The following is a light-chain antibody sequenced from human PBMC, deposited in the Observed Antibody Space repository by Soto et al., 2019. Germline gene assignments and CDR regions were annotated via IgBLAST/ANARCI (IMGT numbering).Light chain of an antibody. Sequence: DIEMTQSPSSLSASPGDRVTITCRASLNISRYLNWYQQKPGNAQKLLIYGASTLHSGVPSTFSGSGSETLFSLTINTLRPDDFATYWCQQSFASPWTFAQGTKVEVK. CDR2: GAS. CDR3: QQSFASPWT. V-gene: IGKV1-39*01. CDR1: LNISRY. J-gene: IGKJ1*01.